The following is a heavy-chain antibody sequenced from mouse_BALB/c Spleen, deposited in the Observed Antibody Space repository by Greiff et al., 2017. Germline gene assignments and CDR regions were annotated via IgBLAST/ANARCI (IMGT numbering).Heavy chain of an antibody. CDR3: ARAGKNGNYFDY. CDR1: GFTFSSYA. Sequence: EVKLVESGGGLVKPGGSLKLSCAASGFTFSSYAMSWVRQSPEKRLEWVAEISSGGSYTYYPDTVTGRFTISRDNAKNTLYLEMSSLRSEDTAMYYCARAGKNGNYFDYWGQGTTLTVSS. CDR2: ISSGGSYT. J-gene: IGHJ2*01. D-gene: IGHD1-3*01. V-gene: IGHV5-9-4*01.